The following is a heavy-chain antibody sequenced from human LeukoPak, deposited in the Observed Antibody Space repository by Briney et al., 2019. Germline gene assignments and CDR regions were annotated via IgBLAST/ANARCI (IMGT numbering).Heavy chain of an antibody. D-gene: IGHD6-19*01. Sequence: QPGRSLRLSCAASGFTFSSYWMSWVRQAPGKGLEWVANIKQDGSEKYYVDSVKGRFTISRDNAKNSLYLQMNSLRAEDTAVYYCARVPRSGWPLWDAFDIWGQGTVVTVSS. V-gene: IGHV3-7*01. J-gene: IGHJ3*02. CDR1: GFTFSSYW. CDR3: ARVPRSGWPLWDAFDI. CDR2: IKQDGSEK.